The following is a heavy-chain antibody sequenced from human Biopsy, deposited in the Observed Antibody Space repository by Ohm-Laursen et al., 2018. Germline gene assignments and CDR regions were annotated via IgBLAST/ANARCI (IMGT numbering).Heavy chain of an antibody. CDR2: IYNTETT. V-gene: IGHV4-39*01. J-gene: IGHJ5*02. CDR3: ARHPTGFWFDP. CDR1: GGPISSSTPYY. Sequence: TLSLTCTVSGGPISSSTPYYWAWLRQPPGKGLEWIGSIYNTETTFYNPSLKSRVTISVDTSTNQFSLKVSSVTAADTALYFCARHPTGFWFDPWGHGTLVTVSS.